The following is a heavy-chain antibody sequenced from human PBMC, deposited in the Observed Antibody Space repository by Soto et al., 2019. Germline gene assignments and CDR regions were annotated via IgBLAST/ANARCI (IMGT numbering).Heavy chain of an antibody. Sequence: SETLSLTFAIYGRSLCGYYWSSFRPPPGKGLEWIGEINDSGSTNYNPSLKSRVTISVDTSKNQFSLNLSSVTAADWAGYYCARSLRYFNRGAFDIWGPGTMVNVSS. V-gene: IGHV4-34*01. CDR2: INDSGST. CDR1: GRSLCGYY. J-gene: IGHJ3*02. CDR3: ARSLRYFNRGAFDI. D-gene: IGHD3-9*01.